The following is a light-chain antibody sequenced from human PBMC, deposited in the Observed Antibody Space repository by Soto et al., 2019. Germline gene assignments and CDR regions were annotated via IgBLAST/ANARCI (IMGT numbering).Light chain of an antibody. J-gene: IGKJ3*01. CDR3: QQRSLGT. V-gene: IGKV3-11*01. CDR2: DVS. Sequence: IVLTQSPAPLSLSPGERATLSFRASQSVSGYLAWYQQKPGQAPRLLLYDVSSRATGITARFSGSGSGTDFTLPICGLEPEDVAVYYCQQRSLGTFGPGTKVDIK. CDR1: QSVSGY.